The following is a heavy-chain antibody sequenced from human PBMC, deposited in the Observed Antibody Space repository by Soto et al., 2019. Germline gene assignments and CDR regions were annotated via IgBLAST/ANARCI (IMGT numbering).Heavy chain of an antibody. CDR1: GYIFTNFP. CDR3: ARKDYYGSGCYYFDC. CDR2: INAANGDT. J-gene: IGHJ4*02. D-gene: IGHD3-10*01. V-gene: IGHV1-3*01. Sequence: ASVKVSCKASGYIFTNFPIHWVRQAPGQRLEWMGWINAANGDTGYSQKFQGRVTFTRDTSASIVYMEMSSLISEDTAVYYCARKDYYGSGCYYFDCWGQGTLVTVSS.